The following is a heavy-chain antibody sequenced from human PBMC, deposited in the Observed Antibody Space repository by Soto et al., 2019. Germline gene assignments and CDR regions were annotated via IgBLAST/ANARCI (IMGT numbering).Heavy chain of an antibody. D-gene: IGHD3-22*01. CDR3: ARDVDYYDSSGGGMDV. CDR2: IWYDGSNK. J-gene: IGHJ6*02. V-gene: IGHV3-33*01. CDR1: GFTFSSYG. Sequence: QVQLVESGGGVVQPGRSLRLSCAASGFTFSSYGMHWVRQAPGKGLEWVAVIWYDGSNKYYADSVKGRFTISRDNSKNTLYLQMNSLRAEDTAVYYCARDVDYYDSSGGGMDVSGQGTTVTVSS.